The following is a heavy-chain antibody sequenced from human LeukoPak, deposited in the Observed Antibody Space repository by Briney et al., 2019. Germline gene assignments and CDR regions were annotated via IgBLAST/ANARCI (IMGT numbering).Heavy chain of an antibody. CDR3: ARTSYDFWSGYGVFFDY. Sequence: GASVKVSCKASGYTFTSYDINWVRQATGQGLEWMGWMNPNSGNTGYVQKFQGRVTITRNTSISTAYMELSSLRSEDTAVYYCARTSYDFWSGYGVFFDYWGQGTLVTVSS. D-gene: IGHD3-3*01. CDR1: GYTFTSYD. CDR2: MNPNSGNT. V-gene: IGHV1-8*03. J-gene: IGHJ4*02.